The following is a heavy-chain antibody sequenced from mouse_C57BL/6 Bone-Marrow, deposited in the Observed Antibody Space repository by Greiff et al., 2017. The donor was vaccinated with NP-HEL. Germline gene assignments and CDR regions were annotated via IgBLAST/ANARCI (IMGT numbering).Heavy chain of an antibody. V-gene: IGHV14-1*01. CDR1: GFNIKDYY. Sequence: EVQLQQSGAELVRPGASVKLSCTASGFNIKDYYMHWVKQRPEPGLEWIGRIDPEDGDTEYAPKFQGKATMPAYPSSNTAYLQLSSLTSEDTAVYYGTGHYYGSSYWYFDVWGTGTTVTVSS. CDR3: TGHYYGSSYWYFDV. J-gene: IGHJ1*03. D-gene: IGHD1-1*01. CDR2: IDPEDGDT.